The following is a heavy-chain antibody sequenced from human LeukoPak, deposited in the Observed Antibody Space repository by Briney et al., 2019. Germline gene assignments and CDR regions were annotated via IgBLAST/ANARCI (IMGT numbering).Heavy chain of an antibody. V-gene: IGHV1-2*06. D-gene: IGHD3-10*01. CDR1: GYTFTGYY. CDR3: ARDTLWFGNVTGDY. Sequence: ASVKVSCKASGYTFTGYYMHWVRQAPGQGFEWMGRINPNSGGTNYAQKFQGRVTMTRDTSISTAYMELSRLRCDDTAVYYCARDTLWFGNVTGDYWGQGTLVTVSS. J-gene: IGHJ4*01. CDR2: INPNSGGT.